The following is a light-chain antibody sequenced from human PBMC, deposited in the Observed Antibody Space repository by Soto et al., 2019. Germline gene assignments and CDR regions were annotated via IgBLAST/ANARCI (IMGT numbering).Light chain of an antibody. V-gene: IGKV1-39*01. CDR2: AAS. Sequence: DIQMTQSPSSWSASVVERVTITCRTSETISTYVNWYQKKPGKAPKLLIYAASSLQSGVPSRFSGSGSGTDFTLTISSLQPEDFATYYCQQGHSNPITLGQGTRLEIK. CDR3: QQGHSNPIT. J-gene: IGKJ5*01. CDR1: ETISTY.